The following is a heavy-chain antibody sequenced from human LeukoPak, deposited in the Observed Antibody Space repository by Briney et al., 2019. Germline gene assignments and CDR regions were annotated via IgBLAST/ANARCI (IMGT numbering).Heavy chain of an antibody. D-gene: IGHD2-2*01. Sequence: GGSLRLSCAASGFAFSGYGMHRVRQAPGKGLEWVAVIWYDGNNKYYEDCVKGRITISRDNSKNTLYLQMNSLRAEDTAVYYCARDCRFGSTTCHDYWGQGTLVTVSS. V-gene: IGHV3-33*01. CDR1: GFAFSGYG. CDR2: IWYDGNNK. CDR3: ARDCRFGSTTCHDY. J-gene: IGHJ4*02.